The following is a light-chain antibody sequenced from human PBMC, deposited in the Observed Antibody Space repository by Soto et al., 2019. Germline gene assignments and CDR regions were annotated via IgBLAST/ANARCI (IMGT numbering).Light chain of an antibody. CDR1: QNLDSW. CDR3: QQYNSFATT. CDR2: KAS. Sequence: DIQMMQSPSTLSASVGDRVTITCRASQNLDSWLAWYQQKPGKAPNLLIYKASSSASGVPSRFSGSGSGTEFPLTISSLQPDDFATYYCQQYNSFATTFGQGTKLEIK. J-gene: IGKJ2*01. V-gene: IGKV1-5*03.